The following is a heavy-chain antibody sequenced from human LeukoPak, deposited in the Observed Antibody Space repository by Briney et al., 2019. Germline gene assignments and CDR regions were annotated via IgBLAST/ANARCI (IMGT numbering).Heavy chain of an antibody. V-gene: IGHV3-15*01. D-gene: IGHD3-10*01. J-gene: IGHJ6*03. Sequence: GGSLSLYCAASGFTFSHAWMCWVRQARVMGRALVGRIKSKTDGGTTDYAAPVKGRFTISRDDSKNTLYLQMNSLKTEDTAVYYCTTVGSGSYYLYYYYMDVWGKGTTVTVSS. CDR2: IKSKTDGGTT. CDR1: GFTFSHAW. CDR3: TTVGSGSYYLYYYYMDV.